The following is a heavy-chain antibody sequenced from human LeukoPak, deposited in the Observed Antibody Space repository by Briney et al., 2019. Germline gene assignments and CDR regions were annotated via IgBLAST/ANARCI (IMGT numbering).Heavy chain of an antibody. Sequence: GGSLRLSCAASGFTFSSYWMSWVRQAPGKGLEWVANIKQDGSEKYYVDSVKGRFTISRDNAKNSLYLQMNSLRAEDTAVYYCAREGYNWNYGWIYYYGMDVWGQGTTATVSS. J-gene: IGHJ6*02. CDR2: IKQDGSEK. V-gene: IGHV3-7*01. CDR3: AREGYNWNYGWIYYYGMDV. CDR1: GFTFSSYW. D-gene: IGHD1-7*01.